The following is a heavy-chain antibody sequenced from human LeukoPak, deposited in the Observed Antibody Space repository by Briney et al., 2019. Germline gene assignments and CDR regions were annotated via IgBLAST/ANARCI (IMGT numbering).Heavy chain of an antibody. J-gene: IGHJ6*02. D-gene: IGHD3-22*01. V-gene: IGHV4-34*01. Sequence: SETLSLTCTVSGGSISTYYWSWIRQTPGKGLEWIGEINHSGSTNYNPSLKSRVTISVDTSKNQFSLKLSSVTAADTAVYYCARGVYYDSSGYYSSLPEVWGQGTTVTVSS. CDR3: ARGVYYDSSGYYSSLPEV. CDR1: GGSISTYY. CDR2: INHSGST.